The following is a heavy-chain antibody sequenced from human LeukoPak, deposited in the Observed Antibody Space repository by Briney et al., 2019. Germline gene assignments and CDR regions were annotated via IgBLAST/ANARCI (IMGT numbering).Heavy chain of an antibody. CDR3: ARGPDYDILTGYFDY. Sequence: GGSLRLSCAASGFTFSSYGMHWVRQAPGKGLEWVAFVRYDGSNKYYADSVKGRFTISRDNAKNSLYLQMNSLRAEDTAVYYCARGPDYDILTGYFDYWGQGTLVTVSS. D-gene: IGHD3-9*01. J-gene: IGHJ4*02. CDR2: VRYDGSNK. CDR1: GFTFSSYG. V-gene: IGHV3-30*02.